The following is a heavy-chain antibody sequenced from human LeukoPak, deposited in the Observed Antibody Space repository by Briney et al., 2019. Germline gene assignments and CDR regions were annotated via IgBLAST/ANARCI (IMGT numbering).Heavy chain of an antibody. J-gene: IGHJ4*02. Sequence: PSETLSLTCTVSGGSISSGGYYWSWIRQPAGKGLEWIGRIYTSGSTNYNPSLKSRVTISVDTSKNQFHLKLSSVTAADTAVYYCARVGEQHHIDYWGQGTLVTVSS. CDR2: IYTSGST. V-gene: IGHV4-61*02. CDR3: ARVGEQHHIDY. D-gene: IGHD6-13*01. CDR1: GGSISSGGYY.